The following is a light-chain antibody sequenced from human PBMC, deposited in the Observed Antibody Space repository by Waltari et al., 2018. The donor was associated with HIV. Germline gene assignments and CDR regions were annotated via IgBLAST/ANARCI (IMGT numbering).Light chain of an antibody. CDR3: CLFTTQNSLV. CDR1: SSDVGNFNS. Sequence: QSALTQPASVSGSPGQSITISCTGTSSDVGNFNSVSWYQHHPGKAPKLVIFDVSKWPSVIPTRFSGSKSGSVASLTLSGLQPEDEADYYCCLFTTQNSLVFGGGTKVTVL. V-gene: IGLV2-23*02. CDR2: DVS. J-gene: IGLJ3*02.